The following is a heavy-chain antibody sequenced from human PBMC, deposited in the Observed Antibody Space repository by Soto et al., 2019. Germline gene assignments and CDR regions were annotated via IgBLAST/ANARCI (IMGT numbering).Heavy chain of an antibody. D-gene: IGHD3-10*01. CDR2: INPNSGGT. V-gene: IGHV1-2*04. J-gene: IGHJ6*03. Sequence: GASVKVSCKASGYTFTGYYMHWVRQAPGQGLEWMGWINPNSGGTNYAQKFQGWVTMTRDTSISTAYMELSRLRSDDTAVYYCARGTPYYYGSGSMWSSTQDYYMDVWGKGTTVTVSS. CDR3: ARGTPYYYGSGSMWSSTQDYYMDV. CDR1: GYTFTGYY.